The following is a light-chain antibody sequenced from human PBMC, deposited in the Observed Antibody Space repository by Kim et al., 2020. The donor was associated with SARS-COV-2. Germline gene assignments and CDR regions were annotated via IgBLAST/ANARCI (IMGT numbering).Light chain of an antibody. Sequence: APGGTAGMACGGNDIGSYSVHWYQQKPGHAPVPVISFDSDRPSGIPERFSGSNSRNTATLTISRVEVEDEADYYCQLWDTSGAYGVFGGGTKVTVL. V-gene: IGLV3-21*04. CDR2: FDS. CDR1: DIGSYS. J-gene: IGLJ3*02. CDR3: QLWDTSGAYGV.